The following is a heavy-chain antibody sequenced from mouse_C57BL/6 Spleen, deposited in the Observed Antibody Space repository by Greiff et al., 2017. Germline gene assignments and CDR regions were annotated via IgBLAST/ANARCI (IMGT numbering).Heavy chain of an antibody. D-gene: IGHD2-5*01. CDR3: ARSYSKGYG. J-gene: IGHJ2*01. CDR1: GYSFTSYY. V-gene: IGHV1-66*01. CDR2: IYPGSGNT. Sequence: VKLMESGPELVKPGASVKISCKASGYSFTSYYIHWVKQRPGQGLEWIGWIYPGSGNTKYNEKFKGKATLTADTSSSTAYMQLSSLTSEDSAVYYCARSYSKGYGWGQGTTLTVSS.